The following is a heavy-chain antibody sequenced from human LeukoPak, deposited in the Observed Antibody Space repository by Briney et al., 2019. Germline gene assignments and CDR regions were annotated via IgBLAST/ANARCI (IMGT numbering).Heavy chain of an antibody. CDR1: GGTFSRNT. V-gene: IGHV1-69*05. Sequence: ASVTVSCTASGGTFSRNTVTWVRHAPGQGLEWMGGIIPRFGTPNYAQKFRGRVTVTTDESTSTAYMELTSLRSEDTAVYNCARVSVDSGYYYLDFWGQGTQVTVSS. D-gene: IGHD3-3*01. CDR2: IIPRFGTP. J-gene: IGHJ4*02. CDR3: ARVSVDSGYYYLDF.